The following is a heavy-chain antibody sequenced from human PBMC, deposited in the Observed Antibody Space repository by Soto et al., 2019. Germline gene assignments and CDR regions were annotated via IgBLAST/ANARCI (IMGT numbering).Heavy chain of an antibody. CDR1: GCTFSICN. J-gene: IGHJ4*02. CDR2: ISSSSSYI. V-gene: IGHV3-21*01. CDR3: ARDLEAVAGTEFDY. Sequence: ESLRLSCAASGCTFSICNMNWVRQAPGKGLEWVSSISSSSSYIYYADSVKGRFTISRDNAKNSLYLQMNSLRAEDTAVYYCARDLEAVAGTEFDYWGQGT. D-gene: IGHD6-19*01.